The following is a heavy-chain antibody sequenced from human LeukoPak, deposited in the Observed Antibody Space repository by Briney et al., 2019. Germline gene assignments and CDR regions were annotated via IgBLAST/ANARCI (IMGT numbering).Heavy chain of an antibody. CDR2: ISWNSGSI. J-gene: IGHJ4*02. CDR1: GFTFDDYA. CDR3: AKDSEPSSTGLIDY. Sequence: PGRSLRLSCAASGFTFDDYAMHWVRQAPGKGLEWVSGISWNSGSIGYADSVKGRFTISRDNAKNSLYLQMNSLRAEDTALYYCAKDSEPSSTGLIDYWGQGTLVTVSS. D-gene: IGHD3-16*01. V-gene: IGHV3-9*01.